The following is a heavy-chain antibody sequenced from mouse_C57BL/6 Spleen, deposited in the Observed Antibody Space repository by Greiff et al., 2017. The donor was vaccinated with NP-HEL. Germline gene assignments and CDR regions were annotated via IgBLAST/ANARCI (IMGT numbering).Heavy chain of an antibody. D-gene: IGHD2-5*01. J-gene: IGHJ4*01. V-gene: IGHV1-53*01. CDR1: GYTFTSYW. CDR3: ASKSSNLYYAMDY. Sequence: VQLQQPGTELVKPGASVKLSCKASGYTFTSYWMHWVKQRPGQGLEWIGNINPSNGGTNYNEKFKSKATLTVDKSSSTAYMQLSSLTSEDSAVYYCASKSSNLYYAMDYWGQGTSVTVSS. CDR2: INPSNGGT.